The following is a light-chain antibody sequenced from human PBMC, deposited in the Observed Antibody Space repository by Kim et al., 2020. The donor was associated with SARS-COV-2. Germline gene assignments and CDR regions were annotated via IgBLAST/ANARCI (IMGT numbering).Light chain of an antibody. CDR2: SKN. Sequence: GRRVTISCSGSSSNIGSNTLNWYQQLPGTAPKLLIYSKNQRPSGVPDRFSGSKSGTSASLAISGLQSEDEADYYCAAWDDSLNGYVFGTGTKVTVL. CDR3: AAWDDSLNGYV. J-gene: IGLJ1*01. V-gene: IGLV1-44*01. CDR1: SSNIGSNT.